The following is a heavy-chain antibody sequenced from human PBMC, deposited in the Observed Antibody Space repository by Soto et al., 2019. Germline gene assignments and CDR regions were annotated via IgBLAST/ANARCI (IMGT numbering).Heavy chain of an antibody. CDR3: AKSYSYYSRVFFDY. V-gene: IGHV3-23*01. Sequence: GGSLRLSCAASGFTFSTYAMSWVRQAPGKGLEWVAAISGNGGSTYFADSVKGRFTISRDNSKNTLYLQMNSLRAEDTAVYYCAKSYSYYSRVFFDYWGPGTLVTVSS. D-gene: IGHD3-10*01. CDR1: GFTFSTYA. J-gene: IGHJ4*02. CDR2: ISGNGGST.